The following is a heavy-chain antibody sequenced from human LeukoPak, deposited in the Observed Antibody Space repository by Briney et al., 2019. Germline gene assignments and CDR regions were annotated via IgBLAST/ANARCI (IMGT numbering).Heavy chain of an antibody. CDR3: AREPGYSSGWYGRFDY. D-gene: IGHD6-19*01. CDR2: ISAYNGNT. J-gene: IGHJ4*02. CDR1: GYTFTSYG. V-gene: IGHV1-18*01. Sequence: ASVKVSCKASGYTFTSYGISWVRQAPGQGLEWMGWISAYNGNTNYAQKLQGRVTMTTDTSTSTAYTELRSLRSDDTAVYYCAREPGYSSGWYGRFDYWGQGTLVTVSS.